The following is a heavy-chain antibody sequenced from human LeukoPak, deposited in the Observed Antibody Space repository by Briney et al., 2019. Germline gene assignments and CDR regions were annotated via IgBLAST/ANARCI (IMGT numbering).Heavy chain of an antibody. CDR2: INHSGST. D-gene: IGHD3-10*01. V-gene: IGHV4-34*01. CDR3: ARGQKQLLWFGELHWFDP. Sequence: PSETLSLTCTVSGGSISRYYWSWIRQPPGKGLEWIGEINHSGSTNYNPSLKSRVTISVDTSKNQFSLKLSSVTAADTAVYYCARGQKQLLWFGELHWFDPWGQGTLVTVSS. J-gene: IGHJ5*02. CDR1: GGSISRYY.